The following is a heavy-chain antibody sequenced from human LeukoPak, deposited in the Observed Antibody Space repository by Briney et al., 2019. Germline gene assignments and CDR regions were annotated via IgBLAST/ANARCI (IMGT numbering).Heavy chain of an antibody. J-gene: IGHJ5*02. D-gene: IGHD4/OR15-4a*01. CDR2: IYYSGST. Sequence: SETLSLTCTVSGGSISSYYWSWIRRPPGKGLEWIGYIYYSGSTNYNPSLKSRVTISVDTSKNQFSLKLSSVTAADTAVYYCARAAMVLMGGVNWFDPWGQGTLVTVSS. CDR1: GGSISSYY. CDR3: ARAAMVLMGGVNWFDP. V-gene: IGHV4-59*01.